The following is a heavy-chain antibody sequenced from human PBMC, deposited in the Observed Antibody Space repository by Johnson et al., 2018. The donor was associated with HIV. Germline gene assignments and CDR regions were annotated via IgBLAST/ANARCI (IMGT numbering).Heavy chain of an antibody. CDR1: GFTFDDYA. J-gene: IGHJ3*02. D-gene: IGHD4-17*01. V-gene: IGHV3-9*01. CDR2: ISWNSGSI. Sequence: VQLVESGGGVVQPGWSLRLSCAASGFTFDDYAMHWVRQAPGKGLEWVSGISWNSGSIGYADSVKGRFTISRDNAKNSPYLQMNSLRAEDTAFYYCAKTTGRTTIFGAFDIWGQGTMVTVSS. CDR3: AKTTGRTTIFGAFDI.